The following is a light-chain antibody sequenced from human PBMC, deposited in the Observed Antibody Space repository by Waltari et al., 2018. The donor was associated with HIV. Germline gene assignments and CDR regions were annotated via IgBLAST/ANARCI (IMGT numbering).Light chain of an antibody. Sequence: QSALTHPPSASGSPGQSVTISRTGTRSDVGGYHYVSSDQQHPGKAPKLMIYEVSMRPSGVPDRFAGSKSGNTASLTVSGLQAEDEADYYCSSYAGSNNLVFGGGTKLTVL. CDR2: EVS. CDR1: RSDVGGYHY. J-gene: IGLJ2*01. CDR3: SSYAGSNNLV. V-gene: IGLV2-8*01.